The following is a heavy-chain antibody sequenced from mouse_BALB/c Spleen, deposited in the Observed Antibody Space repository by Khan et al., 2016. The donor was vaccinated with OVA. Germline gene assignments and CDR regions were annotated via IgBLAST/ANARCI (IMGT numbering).Heavy chain of an antibody. CDR2: IIYTGYT. V-gene: IGHV3-8*02. D-gene: IGHD2-14*01. CDR1: GDSITTGY. J-gene: IGHJ3*01. Sequence: EVQLQESGPRLVKPSQTLSLTCSLTGDSITTGYWNWIRKFPGNKLEYMGYIIYTGYTYYNPSLKSRISITRHTSNNQYYLQLNSVTDEDTATYDCARSTYRYAFVYWGQGTLVTVSA. CDR3: ARSTYRYAFVY.